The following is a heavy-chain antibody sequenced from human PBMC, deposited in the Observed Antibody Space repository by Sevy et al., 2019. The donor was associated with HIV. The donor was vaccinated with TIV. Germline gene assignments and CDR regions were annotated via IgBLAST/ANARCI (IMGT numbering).Heavy chain of an antibody. Sequence: GESLKISCAASGFIFSSYVMTWVRQAPGKGLEWVSTISGSGGSTYYAGSVKGRFTISRDNSKKMLDLQMNSLRAEDTAVYYCEAIATAGRDYWGQGTLVTVSS. J-gene: IGHJ4*02. CDR1: GFIFSSYV. D-gene: IGHD6-13*01. V-gene: IGHV3-23*01. CDR3: EAIATAGRDY. CDR2: ISGSGGST.